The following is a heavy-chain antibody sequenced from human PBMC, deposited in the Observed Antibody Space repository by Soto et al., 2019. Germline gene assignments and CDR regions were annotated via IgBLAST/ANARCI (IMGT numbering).Heavy chain of an antibody. D-gene: IGHD2-2*01. V-gene: IGHV1-2*02. J-gene: IGHJ5*01. CDR1: GSIFTGYY. Sequence: APVKVSCKASGSIFTGYYINWVRQAPGQGLEWMGRINPNSGDTNYAQKFQARVTMTTDTSISTAYMELSRLRSDDTAVYYCARPYCTSNSCHPLLDSSGQGTLVTVSS. CDR2: INPNSGDT. CDR3: ARPYCTSNSCHPLLDS.